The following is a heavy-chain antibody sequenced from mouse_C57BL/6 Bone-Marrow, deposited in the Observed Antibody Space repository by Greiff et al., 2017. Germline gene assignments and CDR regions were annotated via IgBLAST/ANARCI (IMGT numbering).Heavy chain of an antibody. CDR2: IWSDGST. V-gene: IGHV2-6*03. CDR3: ARLELGAWFAY. CDR1: GFSLTSYG. Sequence: QVQLKQSGPGLVAPSQSLSITCTVSGFSLTSYGVHWVRQPPGKGLEWLVVIWSDGSTTYNSALKSRLTISKDNSKSQVFLRMNSLQTDDTAMYYCARLELGAWFAYWGQGTLVTVSA. D-gene: IGHD4-1*01. J-gene: IGHJ3*01.